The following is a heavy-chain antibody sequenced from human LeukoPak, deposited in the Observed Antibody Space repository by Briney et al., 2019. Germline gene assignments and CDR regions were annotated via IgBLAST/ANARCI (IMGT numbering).Heavy chain of an antibody. CDR2: ISNSGSTV. V-gene: IGHV3-48*04. D-gene: IGHD3-3*01. Sequence: GGSLRLSCAASGFTFSSYSMNWVRQAPGKGLEWVSYISNSGSTVYYADSVKGRFTISRDNAKNSLYLQMNSLRAEDTAIYYCARGALEWLYGSWFDPWGQGTLVTVSS. J-gene: IGHJ5*02. CDR1: GFTFSSYS. CDR3: ARGALEWLYGSWFDP.